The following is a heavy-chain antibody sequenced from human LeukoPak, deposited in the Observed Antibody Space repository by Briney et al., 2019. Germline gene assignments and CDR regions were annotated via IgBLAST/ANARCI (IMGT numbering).Heavy chain of an antibody. J-gene: IGHJ5*02. V-gene: IGHV1-46*01. CDR3: ARDIVSYCSSTSCIPGGS. D-gene: IGHD2-2*01. Sequence: ASVKVSCKASGYTFTSYYMHWVRQAPGQGLEWMGIINPSGGSTSYAQKFQGRVTMTRDTSTSTVYMELSSLRSEDTAVYYCARDIVSYCSSTSCIPGGSWGQGTLVTVSS. CDR1: GYTFTSYY. CDR2: INPSGGST.